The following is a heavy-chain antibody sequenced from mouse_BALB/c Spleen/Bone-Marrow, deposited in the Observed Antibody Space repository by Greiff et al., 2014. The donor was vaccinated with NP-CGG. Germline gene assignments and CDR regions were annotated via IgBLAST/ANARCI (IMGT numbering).Heavy chain of an antibody. CDR2: IHLSDSES. Sequence: QVHVKQSGAELVRPGASVKLSCKASGYSFTSYWMNWVKQRPGQGLEWIGMIHLSDSESRLNQEFKDKATLTVDKSSSTAYMQLSSPTSEDFAVYYCTRYDLTTRAFAYWGQGTLVTVSA. CDR3: TRYDLTTRAFAY. V-gene: IGHV1S82*01. CDR1: GYSFTSYW. J-gene: IGHJ3*01. D-gene: IGHD3-3*01.